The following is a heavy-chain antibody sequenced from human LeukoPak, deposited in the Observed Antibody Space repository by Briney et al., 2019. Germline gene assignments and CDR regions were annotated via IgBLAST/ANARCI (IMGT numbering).Heavy chain of an antibody. D-gene: IGHD3-16*01. CDR3: ARSLAFDL. Sequence: PGGSLRLSCAASGFTFNTYSMNWVRQAPGRGLEWVSYISGGSVTIYYADSVKGRFTVTRDNAGNSLFLQMNSLRDEDTAVYYCARSLAFDLWGQGTVVSVSS. J-gene: IGHJ3*01. CDR1: GFTFNTYS. V-gene: IGHV3-48*02. CDR2: ISGGSVTI.